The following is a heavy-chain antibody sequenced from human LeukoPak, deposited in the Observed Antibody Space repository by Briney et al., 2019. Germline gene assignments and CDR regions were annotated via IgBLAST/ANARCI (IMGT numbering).Heavy chain of an antibody. CDR3: ARAGGGSGWYKRYYGMDV. J-gene: IGHJ6*04. V-gene: IGHV3-11*06. Sequence: GGPLRLSCAASGFTFSDYYMSWIRQAPGKGLEWVSYNSSSSSYTNYADSVKGRFTISRDNAKNSLYLQMNSLRAEDTAVYYCARAGGGSGWYKRYYGMDVWGKGTTVTVSS. CDR1: GFTFSDYY. D-gene: IGHD6-19*01. CDR2: NSSSSSYT.